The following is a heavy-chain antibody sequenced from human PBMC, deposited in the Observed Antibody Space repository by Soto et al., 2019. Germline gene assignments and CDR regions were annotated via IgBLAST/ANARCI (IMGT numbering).Heavy chain of an antibody. CDR3: ATYSSGWDLDY. Sequence: GGSLRLSCAASGCTFSSYAMSWVRQAPGKGLEWVSAISGSGGSTYYAASVKGRFTISRDNSKNTLYLQMNSLRAEDTAVYYCATYSSGWDLDYWGQGTLVTVSS. D-gene: IGHD6-19*01. CDR1: GCTFSSYA. CDR2: ISGSGGST. V-gene: IGHV3-23*01. J-gene: IGHJ4*02.